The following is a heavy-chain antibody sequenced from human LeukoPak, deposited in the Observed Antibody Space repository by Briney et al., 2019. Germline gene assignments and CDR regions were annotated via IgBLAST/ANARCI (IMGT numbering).Heavy chain of an antibody. Sequence: GSLRLSCAASGFTFSSYSMNWIRQPPGKGLEWIGYIYYSGSTNYNPSLKSRVTISVDTSKNQFSLKLSSVTAADTAVYYCARSSGYYYPPGYWGQGTLVTVSS. D-gene: IGHD3-22*01. CDR3: ARSSGYYYPPGY. V-gene: IGHV4-59*01. J-gene: IGHJ4*02. CDR2: IYYSGST. CDR1: GFTFSSYS.